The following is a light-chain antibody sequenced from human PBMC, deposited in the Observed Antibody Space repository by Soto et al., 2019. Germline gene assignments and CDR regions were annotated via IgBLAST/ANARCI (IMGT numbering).Light chain of an antibody. CDR3: QQSENFPLT. Sequence: DIQITQSPSSLSASVGDRVTLTCQASQAIRKFLSWYQQKKGKVPKLLIYDASNLETGVPSRFSGRGSGTDCTFTISRLEPEDIETYFCQQSENFPLTFGGGTKVDIK. CDR2: DAS. V-gene: IGKV1-33*01. CDR1: QAIRKF. J-gene: IGKJ4*01.